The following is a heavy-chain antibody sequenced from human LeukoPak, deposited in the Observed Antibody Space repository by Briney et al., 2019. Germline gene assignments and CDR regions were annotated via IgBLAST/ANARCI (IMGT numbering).Heavy chain of an antibody. CDR2: IYHSGST. Sequence: SGTLSLTCAVSGGSISSWNWRGWVRPPPGEGLELVGGIYHSGSTNYNPSLKSRVTISVDKSKNQFSLKLSAVTAADTAVYYCARRTCIHFDYWGQGTLVTVSS. V-gene: IGHV4-4*02. D-gene: IGHD2-8*01. J-gene: IGHJ4*02. CDR1: GGSISSWNW. CDR3: ARRTCIHFDY.